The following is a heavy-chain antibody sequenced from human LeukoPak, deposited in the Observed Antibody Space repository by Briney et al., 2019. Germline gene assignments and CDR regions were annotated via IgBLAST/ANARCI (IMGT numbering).Heavy chain of an antibody. CDR3: AKDREGCYYSFAMDV. Sequence: GGSLRLSCAASGFSFTNYGMAWVRQAPGKGLEWLSAINGIGASTYYADSVQGRFTISRDNSKNTLYLQMNSLRAEDTAVYFCAKDREGCYYSFAMDVWGQGTTVTVSS. V-gene: IGHV3-23*01. CDR2: INGIGAST. CDR1: GFSFTNYG. J-gene: IGHJ6*02.